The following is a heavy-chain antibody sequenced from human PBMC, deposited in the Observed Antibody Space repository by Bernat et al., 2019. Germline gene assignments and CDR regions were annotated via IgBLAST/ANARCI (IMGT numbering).Heavy chain of an antibody. CDR1: GFTFSGYW. CDR3: AKDLRQAAADNIGAFDI. Sequence: EVQLVESGGGLVQPGGSLRLSCAASGFTFSGYWMGWVRQAPGKGLEWVASTNEDGTDKFYVDSVKGRFTISRDNTKNSLYLQMSSLRAEDTAVYYCAKDLRQAAADNIGAFDIWGQGTMVTFSS. CDR2: TNEDGTDK. J-gene: IGHJ3*02. V-gene: IGHV3-7*03. D-gene: IGHD6-13*01.